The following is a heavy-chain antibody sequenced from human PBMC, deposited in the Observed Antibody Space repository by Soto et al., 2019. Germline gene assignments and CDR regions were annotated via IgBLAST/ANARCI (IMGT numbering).Heavy chain of an antibody. CDR2: IKSKAFGGAP. Sequence: PGGSLRLSCSPSGFTFGDYAMNWFRQAPGKGLEWVGFIKSKAFGGAPEYAASVKGRFTISRDDSMSIAYLQMSSLKTDDTAVYYCTRDHYGRGFSSGAFDSWGQGPPVPVS. D-gene: IGHD5-18*01. J-gene: IGHJ4*02. CDR1: GFTFGDYA. CDR3: TRDHYGRGFSSGAFDS. V-gene: IGHV3-49*03.